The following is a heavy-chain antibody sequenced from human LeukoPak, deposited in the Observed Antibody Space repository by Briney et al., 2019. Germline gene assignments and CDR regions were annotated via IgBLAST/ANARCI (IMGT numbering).Heavy chain of an antibody. CDR1: GFTFSSYW. J-gene: IGHJ6*03. CDR2: IKQDGSEK. Sequence: GGSLRLSCAASGFTFSSYWMSWVRQAPGKGLEWVANIKQDGSEKYYVDSVKGRFTISRDNAKNSLYLQMNSLRAEDTAVYYCARDSLIAVAGTFYMDVWGKGTPVTVSS. D-gene: IGHD6-13*01. CDR3: ARDSLIAVAGTFYMDV. V-gene: IGHV3-7*01.